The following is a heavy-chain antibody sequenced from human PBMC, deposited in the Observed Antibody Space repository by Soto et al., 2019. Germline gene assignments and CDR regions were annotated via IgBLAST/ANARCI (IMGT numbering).Heavy chain of an antibody. CDR1: GYSFTTYL. CDR3: ARLGSLYYPDY. J-gene: IGHJ4*02. D-gene: IGHD3-22*01. Sequence: GESLKISCEVSGYSFTTYLIGWVRQMPGKGLEWMGIIYPGDSDSRYSPSFQGQVTISADTSLSTAYLQWSSLKASDTAMYFCARLGSLYYPDYWGQGTQVTVSS. V-gene: IGHV5-51*01. CDR2: IYPGDSDS.